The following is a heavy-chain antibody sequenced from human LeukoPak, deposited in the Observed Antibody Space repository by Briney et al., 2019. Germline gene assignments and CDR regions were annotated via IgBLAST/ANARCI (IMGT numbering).Heavy chain of an antibody. V-gene: IGHV3-23*01. J-gene: IGHJ4*02. CDR2: ISGSGGST. CDR3: AKVPALNCGGDCYFDY. D-gene: IGHD2-21*02. CDR1: GFTFSSYA. Sequence: PGGSLRLSCAASGFTFSSYAMSWVRQAPGKGLEWVSAISGSGGSTYYADSVKGRFTISRDNSKNTLYLQMNSLRAEDTAVYYCAKVPALNCGGDCYFDYWGQGTLVTVSS.